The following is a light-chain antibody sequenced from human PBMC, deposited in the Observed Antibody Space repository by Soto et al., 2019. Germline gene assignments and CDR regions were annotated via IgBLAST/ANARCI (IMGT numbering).Light chain of an antibody. V-gene: IGKV1-5*03. Sequence: DIQMTQSPSTLSGSVGDRVTITCRASQTISSWLAWYQQKPGKAPKLLSYKASTLKSGVPSRFSGRASGTEFTLTISSLQPDDFATYDCQHYNSYSEAFGQGTKVELK. CDR3: QHYNSYSEA. CDR2: KAS. J-gene: IGKJ1*01. CDR1: QTISSW.